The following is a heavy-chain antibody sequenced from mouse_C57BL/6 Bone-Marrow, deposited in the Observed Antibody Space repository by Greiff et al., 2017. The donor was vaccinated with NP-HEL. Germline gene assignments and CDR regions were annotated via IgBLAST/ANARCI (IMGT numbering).Heavy chain of an antibody. CDR3: ASSVDGYYSYAMDY. CDR2: FTMHSDAT. J-gene: IGHJ4*01. CDR1: YFAFMASA. D-gene: IGHD2-3*01. V-gene: IGHV1-49*01. Sequence: KQSGAELVRPGSSVKLSCKDSYFAFMASAMHWVKQRPGHGLEWIGSFTMHSDATEYSENFKGKATLTANTSSSTAYMELSSLTSEDSAVYYCASSVDGYYSYAMDYWGQGTSVTVSS.